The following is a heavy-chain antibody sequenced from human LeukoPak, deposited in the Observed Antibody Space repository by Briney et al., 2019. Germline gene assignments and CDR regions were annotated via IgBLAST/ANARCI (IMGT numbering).Heavy chain of an antibody. V-gene: IGHV3-7*01. J-gene: IGHJ4*02. Sequence: GGSLRPSCAASGFTSTSYWISWVRQAPGEGLGWVANIKQDGSEKYYVDTVKGRFTISRDNVKNSLYLQMNSLRAEDTAVYYCARDRDYYDSSEDYWGQGTLVTVSS. CDR2: IKQDGSEK. CDR1: GFTSTSYW. D-gene: IGHD3-22*01. CDR3: ARDRDYYDSSEDY.